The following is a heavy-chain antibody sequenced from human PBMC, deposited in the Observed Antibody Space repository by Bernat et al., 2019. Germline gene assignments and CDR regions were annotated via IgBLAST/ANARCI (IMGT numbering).Heavy chain of an antibody. V-gene: IGHV3-15*01. CDR2: NKRNTGGGTT. D-gene: IGHD3-3*01. J-gene: IGHJ3*02. CDR3: TYDFWSGYYGSYDAFAI. Sequence: EVQLVESGGGLGKPGGSLRLYCAASGFTFSNTWISWVLQAPGKGAEWGGRNKRNTGGGTTDYASPVKGRFTISRVELKITLYLQLNSLNTDDTAVYYCTYDFWSGYYGSYDAFAIWGQGTLVTVSS. CDR1: GFTFSNTW.